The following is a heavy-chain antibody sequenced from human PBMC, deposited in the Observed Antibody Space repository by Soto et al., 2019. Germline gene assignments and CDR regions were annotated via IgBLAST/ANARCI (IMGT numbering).Heavy chain of an antibody. CDR1: GGSISSGGYS. D-gene: IGHD2-2*01. CDR3: ATLEGSSVGDWYFDL. V-gene: IGHV4-30-2*01. Sequence: QLQLQESGSGLVKPSQTLSLTCAVSGGSISSGGYSWSWIRQPPGKGLEWIGYIYHSGSTYYNPSLKSRVTISVDRSKNQFSLKLSSVTAADTAVYYCATLEGSSVGDWYFDLWGRGTLVTVSS. CDR2: IYHSGST. J-gene: IGHJ2*01.